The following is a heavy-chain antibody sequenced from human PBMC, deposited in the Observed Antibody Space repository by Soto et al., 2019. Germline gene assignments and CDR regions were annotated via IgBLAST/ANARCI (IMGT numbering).Heavy chain of an antibody. CDR3: AGQGAVAGRHYYYYGMDV. CDR2: IYYSGST. D-gene: IGHD6-19*01. V-gene: IGHV4-39*01. Sequence: WETLSLTCTVSGGSISSSSYYWGWIRQPPGKGLEWIGSIYYSGSTYYNPSLKSRVTISVDTSKNQFSLKLSSVTAADTAVYYCAGQGAVAGRHYYYYGMDVWGQGTTVTVSS. J-gene: IGHJ6*02. CDR1: GGSISSSSYY.